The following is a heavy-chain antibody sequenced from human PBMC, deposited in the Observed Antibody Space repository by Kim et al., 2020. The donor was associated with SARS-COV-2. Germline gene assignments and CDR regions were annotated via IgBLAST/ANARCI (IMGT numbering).Heavy chain of an antibody. Sequence: GGSLRLSCAASGFIFSTNGMHWVRQAPGKGLEWVALIRNDGRTQFYADSVKGRFTISRDDSKNRLYLRMNSLRVEDTAVYYCGRDGADDHNPADWGQGT. CDR2: IRNDGRTQ. D-gene: IGHD1-20*01. J-gene: IGHJ1*01. CDR3: GRDGADDHNPAD. V-gene: IGHV3-30*02. CDR1: GFIFSTNG.